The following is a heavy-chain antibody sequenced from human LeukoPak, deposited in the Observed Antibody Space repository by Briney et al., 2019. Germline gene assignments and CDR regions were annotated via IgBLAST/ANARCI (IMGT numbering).Heavy chain of an antibody. V-gene: IGHV3-21*01. CDR3: ARAVEMATIWGDYFDY. CDR1: GFTFSSYS. J-gene: IGHJ4*02. CDR2: ISSSSSYI. D-gene: IGHD5-24*01. Sequence: GGSLRLSCAASGFTFSSYSMNWVRQAPGKELEWVSSISSSSSYIYYAGSVKGRFTISRDNAKNSLYLQMNSLRAEDTAVYYCARAVEMATIWGDYFDYWGQGTLVTVSS.